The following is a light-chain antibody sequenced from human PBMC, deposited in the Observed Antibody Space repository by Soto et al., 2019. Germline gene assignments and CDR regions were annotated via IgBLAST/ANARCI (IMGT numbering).Light chain of an antibody. CDR3: LQRSDWPIT. CDR1: QTISTY. Sequence: EIVLTQSPPTLSLSPGERAALSCRVSQTISTYLAWYQQKPGQAPRLPIYDASTRATGIPARFSGSGSGTDFTLTISYLEPEDFAVYYCLQRSDWPITVGQGTRLEI. J-gene: IGKJ5*01. V-gene: IGKV3-11*01. CDR2: DAS.